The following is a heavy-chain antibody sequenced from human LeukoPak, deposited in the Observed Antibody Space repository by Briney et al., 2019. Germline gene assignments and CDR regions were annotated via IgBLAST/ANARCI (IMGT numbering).Heavy chain of an antibody. D-gene: IGHD3-16*02. Sequence: GGSLRLSCAASGFTFTNYEMNWVRQAPGKGLEWISYITSSGSSIYYADSVKGRFTISRDNAKNSLYLQMNSLRAEDTAAYYCARDLGLRLGELSPIPDYWGQGTLVTVSS. J-gene: IGHJ4*02. CDR1: GFTFTNYE. V-gene: IGHV3-48*03. CDR2: ITSSGSSI. CDR3: ARDLGLRLGELSPIPDY.